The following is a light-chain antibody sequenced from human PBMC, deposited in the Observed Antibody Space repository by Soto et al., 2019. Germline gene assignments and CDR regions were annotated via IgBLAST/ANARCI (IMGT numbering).Light chain of an antibody. J-gene: IGKJ1*01. CDR1: QSVSSY. Sequence: EIVLTQSPATLSLSPGERATLSCRASQSVSSYLAWYQQKPGQAPRLLIYDASNRATGIPARFSGSGSGTDFTLTISSLEPEDFAVYYCQQRINWPTWTFGQGPKVEIK. CDR3: QQRINWPTWT. V-gene: IGKV3-11*01. CDR2: DAS.